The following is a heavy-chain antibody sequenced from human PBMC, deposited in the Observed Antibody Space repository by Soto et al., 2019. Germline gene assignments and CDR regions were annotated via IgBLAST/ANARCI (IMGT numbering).Heavy chain of an antibody. CDR2: INPSGGST. CDR1: GYTFTSYY. D-gene: IGHD2-15*01. J-gene: IGHJ5*02. Sequence: QVQLVQSGAEVKKPGASVKVSCKASGYTFTSYYMHWVRQAPGQGLEWMGIINPSGGSTSYAQKFQGRVTMTRDTSTSTVYMELSSLRSEDTAVYYCARGGLGYCSGGSCGWFDHWGQGTLVTVSS. V-gene: IGHV1-46*01. CDR3: ARGGLGYCSGGSCGWFDH.